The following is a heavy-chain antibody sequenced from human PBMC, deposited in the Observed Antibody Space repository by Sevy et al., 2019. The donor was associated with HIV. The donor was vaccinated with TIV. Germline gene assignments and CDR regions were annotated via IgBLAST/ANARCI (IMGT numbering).Heavy chain of an antibody. D-gene: IGHD2-15*01. V-gene: IGHV3-30*10. CDR3: AREWARYRNIRYCSGDNCYYNWFDP. CDR2: ISDDGNNK. J-gene: IGHJ5*02. Sequence: GGSLRLSCAASGFIFNDYAMHWVRQAPGKGLEWVAVISDDGNNKYYTDSVEGRFTISRDNSKDTLYLQMNSLRAVDTVIYYCAREWARYRNIRYCSGDNCYYNWFDPWGQGTLVTVSS. CDR1: GFIFNDYA.